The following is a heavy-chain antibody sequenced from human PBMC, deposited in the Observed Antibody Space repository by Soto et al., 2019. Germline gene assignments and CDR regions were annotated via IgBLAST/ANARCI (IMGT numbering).Heavy chain of an antibody. V-gene: IGHV4-59*08. CDR1: GVSISSTY. CDR2: MYDDIGDT. D-gene: IGHD3-9*01. Sequence: SETLSLTCAVSGVSISSTYWSWIRQPPGKELEWIAYMYDDIGDTNYNPSLKSRVTLSLDTSKNQFSLKLSSVTAADTAMYYCASHNYDILAGFYNAFAIWGQGIMVT. CDR3: ASHNYDILAGFYNAFAI. J-gene: IGHJ3*02.